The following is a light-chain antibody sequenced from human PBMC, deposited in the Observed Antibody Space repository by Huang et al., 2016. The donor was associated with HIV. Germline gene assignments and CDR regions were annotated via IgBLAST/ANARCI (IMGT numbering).Light chain of an antibody. CDR1: QSIGND. CDR3: QQYNNWLPYT. J-gene: IGKJ2*01. V-gene: IGKV3-15*01. Sequence: EILMTQSPATLSVSPGERATLACRASQSIGNDLAWYQQKPGQAPRLLIYGACTSATGIPARFSGRGSSTEFTLTINSLQSEDFAVYYCQQYNNWLPYTFGQGTKLEIK. CDR2: GAC.